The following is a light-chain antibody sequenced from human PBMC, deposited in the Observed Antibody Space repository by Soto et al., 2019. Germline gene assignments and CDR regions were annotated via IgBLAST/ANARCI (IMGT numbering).Light chain of an antibody. Sequence: IHMTQSPSSLSASVGDRVTINCRASQRITTYLNWYQQKPGEAPKLLISTSGTLQRGVPSRFSGSGSGTDFTLTITSLQPADFATYFCQQTYSTPYTFGQGTKLEIK. V-gene: IGKV1-39*01. CDR1: QRITTY. CDR2: TSG. J-gene: IGKJ2*01. CDR3: QQTYSTPYT.